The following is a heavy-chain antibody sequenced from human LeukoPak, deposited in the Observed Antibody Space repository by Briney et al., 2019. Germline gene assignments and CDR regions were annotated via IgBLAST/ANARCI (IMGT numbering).Heavy chain of an antibody. V-gene: IGHV3-33*01. Sequence: GSLRLSCAASGFTFSSYGMHWVRQAPGQGLEWVAGIWYDGSNKYYADSVKGRFTISRDNSKNTLYLQMNSLRAEDTAVYYCARDRGYSGYGYFDYWGQGTLVTVSS. CDR2: IWYDGSNK. J-gene: IGHJ4*02. CDR1: GFTFSSYG. D-gene: IGHD5-12*01. CDR3: ARDRGYSGYGYFDY.